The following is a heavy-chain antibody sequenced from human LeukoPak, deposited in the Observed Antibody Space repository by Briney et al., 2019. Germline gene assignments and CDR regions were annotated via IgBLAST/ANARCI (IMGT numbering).Heavy chain of an antibody. CDR2: ISYDGSNK. CDR1: GFTFSSYA. Sequence: GRSLRLSCAASGFTFSSYAMHWVRQAPGKGLEWVAVISYDGSNKYYADSVKGRFTISRDTSKNTLYLQMNSLRAEDTAVYYCARAGGGYSYDFDYWGQGTLVTVSS. D-gene: IGHD5-18*01. V-gene: IGHV3-30-3*01. J-gene: IGHJ4*02. CDR3: ARAGGGYSYDFDY.